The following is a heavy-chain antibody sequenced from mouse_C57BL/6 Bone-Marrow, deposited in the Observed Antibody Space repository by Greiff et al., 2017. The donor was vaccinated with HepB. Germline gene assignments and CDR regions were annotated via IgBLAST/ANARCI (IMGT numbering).Heavy chain of an antibody. V-gene: IGHV2-2*01. CDR2: IWSGGST. D-gene: IGHD3-3*01. J-gene: IGHJ3*01. CDR3: ARNRALFPRWFAY. Sequence: QAQLQQSGPGLVQPSQRLSITCTVSGFSFTSYGVHWVRQSPGKGLEWLGVIWSGGSTDYNAAFISRLSISKDNSKSQVFFKMNSLQADDTAIYYWARNRALFPRWFAYWGQGTLVTVSA. CDR1: GFSFTSYG.